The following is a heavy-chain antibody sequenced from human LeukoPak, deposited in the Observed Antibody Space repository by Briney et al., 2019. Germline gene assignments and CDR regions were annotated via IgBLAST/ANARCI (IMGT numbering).Heavy chain of an antibody. CDR1: GFTFSSYE. Sequence: GGSLRLSCAASGFTFSSYEMNWVRQAPGKGLEWVSYISSSGSTIYYADSVKGRFTISRDNSKNTLYLQMNSLRAEDTAVYYCARWLLRTAALDCWGQGTLVTVSS. D-gene: IGHD3-22*01. CDR2: ISSSGSTI. CDR3: ARWLLRTAALDC. V-gene: IGHV3-48*03. J-gene: IGHJ4*02.